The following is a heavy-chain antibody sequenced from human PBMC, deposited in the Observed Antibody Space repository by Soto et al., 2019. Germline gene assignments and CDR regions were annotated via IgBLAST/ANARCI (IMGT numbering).Heavy chain of an antibody. Sequence: SETLSLTCTVSGGSISSSSYYWGWIRQPPGKGLEWIGSIYYSGSTYYNPSLKSRVTISVDTSKNQFSLKLSSVTAADTAVYYCASQYNWNDRAFDIWGQGTMVTVSS. CDR3: ASQYNWNDRAFDI. CDR1: GGSISSSSYY. V-gene: IGHV4-39*01. J-gene: IGHJ3*02. CDR2: IYYSGST. D-gene: IGHD1-1*01.